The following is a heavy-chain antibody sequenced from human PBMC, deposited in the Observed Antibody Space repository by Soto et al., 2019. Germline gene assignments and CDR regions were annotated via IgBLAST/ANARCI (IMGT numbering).Heavy chain of an antibody. V-gene: IGHV4-30-4*01. D-gene: IGHD2-15*01. CDR2: IYYSGST. J-gene: IGHJ4*02. CDR3: ARSPGLGYCSGGSCYR. CDR1: GGSISSGDYY. Sequence: PXETLSLTCTVSGGSISSGDYYWSWIRQPPGKGLEWIGYIYYSGSTYYNPSLKSRVTISVDTSKNQFSLKLSSVTAADTAVYYCARSPGLGYCSGGSCYRWGQGNLVTVSS.